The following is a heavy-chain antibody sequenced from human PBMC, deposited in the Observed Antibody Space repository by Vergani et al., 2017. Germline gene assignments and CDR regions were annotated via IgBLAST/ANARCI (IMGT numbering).Heavy chain of an antibody. J-gene: IGHJ4*02. D-gene: IGHD5-18*01. CDR2: IYTSGST. CDR1: GGSISSYY. V-gene: IGHV4-4*07. Sequence: QVQLQESGPGLVKPSETLSLTCTVSGGSISSYYWSWIRQPAGKGLEWIGRIYTSGSTNYNPSLKRRVTMSVDTSKNQFSLKLSSVTAADTAVYYCARDSGSYGRPEYFDYWGQGTLVTVSS. CDR3: ARDSGSYGRPEYFDY.